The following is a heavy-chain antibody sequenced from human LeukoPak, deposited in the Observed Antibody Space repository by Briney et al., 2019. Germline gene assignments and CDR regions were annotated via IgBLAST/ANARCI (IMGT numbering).Heavy chain of an antibody. J-gene: IGHJ1*01. D-gene: IGHD6-13*01. Sequence: GGSLRLSCAASGFTFSSYGMHWVRQAPGKGLEWVAVIWYDGSDKYYADSVKGRFTISRDNSKNTLYLQMNSLRAEDTAVYYCAREGFVVAAAGHVGYFQHWGQGTLVTVSS. CDR3: AREGFVVAAAGHVGYFQH. CDR2: IWYDGSDK. CDR1: GFTFSSYG. V-gene: IGHV3-33*01.